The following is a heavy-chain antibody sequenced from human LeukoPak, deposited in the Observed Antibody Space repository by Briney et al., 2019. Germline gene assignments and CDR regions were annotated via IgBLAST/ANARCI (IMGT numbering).Heavy chain of an antibody. CDR1: GFSLSTTGVG. V-gene: IGHV2-5*01. CDR3: VHKPVDTGSYNV. CDR2: TFRNDDR. D-gene: IGHD3-10*01. J-gene: IGHJ4*01. Sequence: SGPTLVKPTQTLTLTCTFSGFSLSTTGVGVGWIRQPPGKALEWLAITFRNDDRSYSPSLKSRLTITKDTSKNQVVLIMTNMGPVDTATYFCVHKPVDTGSYNVWGQGTLVTVSS.